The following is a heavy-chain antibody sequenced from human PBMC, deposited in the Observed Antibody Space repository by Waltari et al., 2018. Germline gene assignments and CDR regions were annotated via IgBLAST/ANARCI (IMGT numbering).Heavy chain of an antibody. D-gene: IGHD1-26*01. CDR3: ARVGGSYFYYYGMDV. Sequence: EVQLVESGGGLVQPGGSLRLSCAASGFTFSSYWMSWVRQAPGKGLEWVANIKQDGSEKYYVDSVKGRFTISRDNAKNSRYLQMNSLRAEDTAVYYCARVGGSYFYYYGMDVWGQGTTVTVSS. CDR2: IKQDGSEK. V-gene: IGHV3-7*01. J-gene: IGHJ6*02. CDR1: GFTFSSYW.